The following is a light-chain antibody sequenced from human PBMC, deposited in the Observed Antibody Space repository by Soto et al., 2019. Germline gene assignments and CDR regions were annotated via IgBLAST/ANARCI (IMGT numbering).Light chain of an antibody. Sequence: DIVMTQSPDSLAVSLGERATINCKSSQSVLYTSNNKNYIAWYQQKSGQPPKLLIYWASTRESGVPDRFSGGGSGTDFTLTISSVQAEDVAVYYCQQYDSVPITFGQGTRLE. J-gene: IGKJ5*01. V-gene: IGKV4-1*01. CDR2: WAS. CDR1: QSVLYTSNNKNY. CDR3: QQYDSVPIT.